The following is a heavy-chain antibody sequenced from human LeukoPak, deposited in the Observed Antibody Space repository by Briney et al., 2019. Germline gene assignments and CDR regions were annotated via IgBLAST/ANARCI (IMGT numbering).Heavy chain of an antibody. V-gene: IGHV3-23*01. CDR3: AKDGGGDLSGF. CDR2: ISGSGGST. Sequence: GRSLRLSCAASGFTFSSYAMSWVRQAPGRWLEWVSAISGSGGSTYYADSVQGRFTMSRDNSKNTLYRQMNSLRAEDTDVYYCAKDGGGDLSGFWSQGTVVTVSS. D-gene: IGHD2-21*02. J-gene: IGHJ4*02. CDR1: GFTFSSYA.